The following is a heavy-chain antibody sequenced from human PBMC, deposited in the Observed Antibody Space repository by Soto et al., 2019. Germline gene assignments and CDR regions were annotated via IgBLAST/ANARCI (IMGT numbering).Heavy chain of an antibody. J-gene: IGHJ5*02. D-gene: IGHD4-17*01. V-gene: IGHV4-31*03. CDR3: ARVSAVGRGDYVNWFDP. CDR2: IHYSGST. Sequence: SETLSLTCTVSGGSISSGGYYWSWIRQHPGKGLEWIGYIHYSGSTYYNPSLKSRVTISVDTSKNQFSLKLSSVTAADTAVYYCARVSAVGRGDYVNWFDPWGQGTQVTVSS. CDR1: GGSISSGGYY.